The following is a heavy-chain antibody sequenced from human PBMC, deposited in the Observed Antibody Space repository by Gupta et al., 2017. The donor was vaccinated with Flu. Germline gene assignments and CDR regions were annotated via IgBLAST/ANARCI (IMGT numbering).Heavy chain of an antibody. CDR3: EGDGDCIAIDE. V-gene: IGHV3-7*01. CDR1: GFTFTSSW. Sequence: VPLLASGGGLVQPGGSLSLSCAASGFTFTSSWMTWVRQAPGKGLEWVANKNQDGSVKNCVDAVKGRVTISRDNAKNSRYRNINSLXAXDTVVYXCEGDGDCIAIDEWGQGTRVTVST. CDR2: KNQDGSVK. J-gene: IGHJ4*02. D-gene: IGHD6-13*01.